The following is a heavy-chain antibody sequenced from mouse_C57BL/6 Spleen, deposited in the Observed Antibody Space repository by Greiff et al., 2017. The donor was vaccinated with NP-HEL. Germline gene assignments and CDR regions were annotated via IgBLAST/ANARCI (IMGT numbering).Heavy chain of an antibody. J-gene: IGHJ3*01. V-gene: IGHV5-17*01. CDR1: GFTFSDYG. CDR2: ISSGSSTI. Sequence: DVMLVESGGGLVKPGGSLKLSCAASGFTFSDYGMHWVRQAPEKGLEWVAYISSGSSTIYYADTVKGRFTISRDNAKNTLFLQMTSLRSEDTAMYYCARGGYYLAWFVFWGQGTLVTVSA. D-gene: IGHD2-3*01. CDR3: ARGGYYLAWFVF.